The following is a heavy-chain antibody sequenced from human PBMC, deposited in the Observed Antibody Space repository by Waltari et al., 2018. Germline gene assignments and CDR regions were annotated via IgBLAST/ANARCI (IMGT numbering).Heavy chain of an antibody. J-gene: IGHJ2*01. D-gene: IGHD6-13*01. V-gene: IGHV4-34*01. CDR2: INNSGST. CDR1: GGSFSGYY. Sequence: QVQLQQWGAGLLKPSETLSLTCAVYGGSFSGYYWSWIRQPPGKGLEWIGEINNSGSTNYNPPLKSRVTISVDTSKNQFSLKLSSVTAADTSVYYCARGVGSSPPWYFDLWGRGTLVTVSS. CDR3: ARGVGSSPPWYFDL.